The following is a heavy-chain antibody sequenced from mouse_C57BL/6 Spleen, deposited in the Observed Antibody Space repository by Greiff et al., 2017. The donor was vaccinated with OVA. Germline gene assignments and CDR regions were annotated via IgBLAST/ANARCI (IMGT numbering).Heavy chain of an antibody. CDR3: TRGPHYGSSPWFAY. CDR1: GYTFTDYE. CDR2: IDPETGGT. V-gene: IGHV1-15*01. Sequence: QVQLQQSGAELVRPGASVTLSCKASGYTFTDYEMHWVKQTPVHGLEWIGAIDPETGGTAYNQKFKGKAILTADKSSSTAYMELRSLTSEDSAVYSCTRGPHYGSSPWFAYWGQGTLVTVSA. J-gene: IGHJ3*01. D-gene: IGHD1-1*01.